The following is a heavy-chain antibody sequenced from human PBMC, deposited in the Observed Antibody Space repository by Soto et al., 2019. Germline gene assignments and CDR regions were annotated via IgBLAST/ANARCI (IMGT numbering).Heavy chain of an antibody. CDR1: GFTFSSYA. Sequence: QVQLVESGGGVVQPGRSLRLSCAASGFTFSSYAMHWVRQAPGKGVEWVAVISYDGSNKYYADSVKGRFTISRDNSKNTLYLQMNSLRAEDTAVYYCARFKGCSGGSCYPYFDYWGQGTLVTVSS. CDR2: ISYDGSNK. D-gene: IGHD2-15*01. CDR3: ARFKGCSGGSCYPYFDY. J-gene: IGHJ4*02. V-gene: IGHV3-30-3*01.